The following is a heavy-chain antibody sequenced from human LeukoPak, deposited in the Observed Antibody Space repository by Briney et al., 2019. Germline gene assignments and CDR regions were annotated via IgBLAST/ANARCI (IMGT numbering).Heavy chain of an antibody. CDR3: ARDKLGYYFDY. V-gene: IGHV3-21*01. J-gene: IGHJ4*02. Sequence: GGSLRLSYAPSGFTFSIYSMNWVRQAPGKGLEWVSSISSSSSNIYYADSVKGRYTITRDNAKNSLYLQMNSLRAEDTAVYYCARDKLGYYFDYWGQGTLVTVSS. CDR2: ISSSSSNI. CDR1: GFTFSIYS. D-gene: IGHD7-27*01.